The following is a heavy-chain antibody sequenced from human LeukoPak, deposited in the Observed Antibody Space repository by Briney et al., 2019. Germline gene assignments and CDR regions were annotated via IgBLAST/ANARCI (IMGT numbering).Heavy chain of an antibody. CDR3: ARVRDIVVVPAAIDNWFDP. CDR1: GGTFSSYA. D-gene: IGHD2-2*02. J-gene: IGHJ5*02. V-gene: IGHV1-69*13. Sequence: RASVKVSCKASGGTFSSYAISWVRQAPGQGLEWMGGIIPIFGTANYAQKFQGRVTITADESTSTAYMELSSLRSEDTAVYYCARVRDIVVVPAAIDNWFDPWGQGTLVTVSS. CDR2: IIPIFGTA.